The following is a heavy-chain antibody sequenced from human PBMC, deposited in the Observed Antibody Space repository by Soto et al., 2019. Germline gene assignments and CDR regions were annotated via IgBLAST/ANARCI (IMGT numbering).Heavy chain of an antibody. V-gene: IGHV1-8*01. J-gene: IGHJ6*03. D-gene: IGHD2-15*01. Sequence: ASVKVSCKASGYTFTSYDINWVRQATGQGLEWMGWMNPNSGNTGYAQKFQGRVTMTRNTSISTAYMELSSLRSEDTAVYYCARGARGCSGGSCYMSLHYYYYYMDVWGKGTTVTVS. CDR1: GYTFTSYD. CDR2: MNPNSGNT. CDR3: ARGARGCSGGSCYMSLHYYYYYMDV.